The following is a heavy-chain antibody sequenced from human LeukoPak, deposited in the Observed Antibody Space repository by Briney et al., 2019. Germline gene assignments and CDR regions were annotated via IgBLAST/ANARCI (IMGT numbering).Heavy chain of an antibody. J-gene: IGHJ4*02. CDR3: ANRMIVGRFDY. D-gene: IGHD3-22*01. V-gene: IGHV3-30*18. CDR1: GFTFSSYG. CDR2: ISYDGSNK. Sequence: GGSLRLSCAASGFTFSSYGMHWVRQAPGKGLEWVAVISYDGSNKYYADSVKGRFTISRDNSKNTLYLQMNSLRAEDTAVYYCANRMIVGRFDYWGQGTLVTVSS.